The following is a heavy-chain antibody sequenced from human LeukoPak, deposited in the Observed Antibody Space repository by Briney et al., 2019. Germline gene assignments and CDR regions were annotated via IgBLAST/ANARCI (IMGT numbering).Heavy chain of an antibody. V-gene: IGHV1-2*02. CDR1: GYTFTGYY. CDR2: INPNSGGT. Sequence: GASVKVSCKASGYTFTGYYMHWVRQAPGQGLEWMGWINPNSGGTNYAQKFQGRATMTRDTSISTAYMELSRLRSDDTAVYYCAVTYYYGSGSFDYWGQGTLVTVSS. J-gene: IGHJ4*02. CDR3: AVTYYYGSGSFDY. D-gene: IGHD3-10*01.